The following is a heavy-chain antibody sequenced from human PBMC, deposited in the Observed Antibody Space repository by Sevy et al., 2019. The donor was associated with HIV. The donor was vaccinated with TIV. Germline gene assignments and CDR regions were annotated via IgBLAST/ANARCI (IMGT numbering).Heavy chain of an antibody. CDR2: VKSKTDGGTT. Sequence: GGSLRLSCAASGFSFSDAWMSWVRQAPGKGLEWVGGVKSKTDGGTTDYAEPVKGRFTISRDDSKNMVYLQMNSLKTDDTAVYYCSSIPDPWGQGTLVTVSS. CDR1: GFSFSDAW. D-gene: IGHD2-21*01. J-gene: IGHJ5*02. CDR3: SSIPDP. V-gene: IGHV3-15*01.